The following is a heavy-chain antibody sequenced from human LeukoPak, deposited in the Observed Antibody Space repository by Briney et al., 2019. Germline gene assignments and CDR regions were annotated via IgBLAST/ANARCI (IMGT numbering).Heavy chain of an antibody. D-gene: IGHD6-19*01. J-gene: IGHJ4*02. CDR3: AKPTRYSSGWFYYFDY. Sequence: GGSLGLSCAASGFTFSSYAMSWVRQAPGKGLEWVSAISGSGGSTYYADSVKGRFTISRDNSKNTLYLQMNSLRAEDTAVYYCAKPTRYSSGWFYYFDYWGQGTLVTVSS. V-gene: IGHV3-23*01. CDR1: GFTFSSYA. CDR2: ISGSGGST.